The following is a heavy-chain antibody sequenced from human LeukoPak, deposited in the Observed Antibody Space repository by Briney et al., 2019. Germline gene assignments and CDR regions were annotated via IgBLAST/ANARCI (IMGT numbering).Heavy chain of an antibody. CDR1: VLTFSSYA. J-gene: IGHJ4*02. D-gene: IGHD3-22*01. Sequence: GGSLRLSCAASVLTFSSYAMSWVRQAPGKGLEWVSAISGSGGSTYYADSVKGRFTIPRDNSKNTLYLQMNSLRAEDTAVYYCAKSYYYDSSGYYYVLWGQGTLVTVSS. CDR2: ISGSGGST. CDR3: AKSYYYDSSGYYYVL. V-gene: IGHV3-23*01.